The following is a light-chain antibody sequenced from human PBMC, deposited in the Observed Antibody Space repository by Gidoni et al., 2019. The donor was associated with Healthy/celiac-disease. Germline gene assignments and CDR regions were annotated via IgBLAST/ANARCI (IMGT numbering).Light chain of an antibody. CDR3: QQYYSTPLT. CDR2: WAS. Sequence: DIVMSQSPDSLALSLGERATINCKSSQSVLYSSNNKNYLACYQQKPGQPPKLLIYWASTRESGVPDRFRGSWSGTDFTLTISSLQAADVAVYYCQQYYSTPLTFGGGTKVEIK. J-gene: IGKJ4*01. V-gene: IGKV4-1*01. CDR1: QSVLYSSNNKNY.